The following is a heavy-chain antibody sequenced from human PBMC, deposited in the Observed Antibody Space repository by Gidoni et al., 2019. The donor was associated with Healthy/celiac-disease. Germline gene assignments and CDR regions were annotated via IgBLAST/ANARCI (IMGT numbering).Heavy chain of an antibody. J-gene: IGHJ4*02. CDR2: ISSSSSYI. V-gene: IGHV3-21*01. Sequence: EVQLVESGGGLVKPGGSLRLSCAASGFTFSSYSMNWVRQAPGKGLEGVSSISSSSSYIYYADSVKGRFTIYRDNAKNSLYLQMNSLRAEDTAVYYCARDTVTTSLVKIPRSPFDYWGQGTLVTVSS. D-gene: IGHD4-17*01. CDR3: ARDTVTTSLVKIPRSPFDY. CDR1: GFTFSSYS.